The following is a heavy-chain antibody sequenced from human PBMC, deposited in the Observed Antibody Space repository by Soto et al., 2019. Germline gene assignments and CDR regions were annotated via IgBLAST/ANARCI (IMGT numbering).Heavy chain of an antibody. V-gene: IGHV4-4*02. CDR1: GGSISRSNW. Sequence: SETLSLTCAVSGGSISRSNWCSWVRQPPGKGLEWIGEIYQSGSTNYNPSLKSRVIISIDKSKSQFSLKLSSVTAADTAVYYCARGYGDYAYFQHWGQGTLVNVSS. D-gene: IGHD4-17*01. CDR2: IYQSGST. J-gene: IGHJ1*01. CDR3: ARGYGDYAYFQH.